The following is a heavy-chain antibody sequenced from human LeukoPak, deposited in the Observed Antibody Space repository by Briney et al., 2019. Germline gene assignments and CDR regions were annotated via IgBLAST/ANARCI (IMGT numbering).Heavy chain of an antibody. CDR3: ARRVLSSMGGVVLAASMPSAFDI. J-gene: IGHJ3*02. V-gene: IGHV3-21*01. CDR2: ISSSSRYI. D-gene: IGHD2-2*01. CDR1: GFTFSTYT. Sequence: AGGSLRLSCAASGFTFSTYTMNWVRQAPGKGLEWVSSISSSSRYIYFADSVRGRFTISRDNAKNSLYLQMNSLRAEDTAVYYCARRVLSSMGGVVLAASMPSAFDIWGQGTVVTVSS.